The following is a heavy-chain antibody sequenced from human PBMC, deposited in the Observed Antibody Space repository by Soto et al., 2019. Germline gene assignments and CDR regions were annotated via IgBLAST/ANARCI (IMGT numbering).Heavy chain of an antibody. J-gene: IGHJ6*02. CDR3: ARDWGGITMVRGVIPYYYYGMDV. CDR2: ISAYNGNT. V-gene: IGHV1-18*01. Sequence: ASVKVSCKASGYTFTSYGISWVRQAPGQGLEWMGWISAYNGNTNYAQKLQGRVTMTTDTSTSTAYMELRSLRSDDTAVYYCARDWGGITMVRGVIPYYYYGMDVWGQGTTVTAP. D-gene: IGHD3-10*01. CDR1: GYTFTSYG.